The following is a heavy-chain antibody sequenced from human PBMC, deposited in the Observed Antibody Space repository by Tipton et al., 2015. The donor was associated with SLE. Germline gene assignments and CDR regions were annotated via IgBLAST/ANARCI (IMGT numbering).Heavy chain of an antibody. V-gene: IGHV4-59*11. D-gene: IGHD3-3*01. J-gene: IGHJ3*02. CDR1: GGSISSHY. CDR2: INYGGTT. Sequence: TLSLTCTVSGGSISSHYWNWIRQPPGKGLEWLGYINYGGTTNYSPSLERRLAISIDTSRNQFSLKLSSVTAADTAVYYCARDTGGPKGVTHYEFSRGDDAFDIWGQGTMVTVSS. CDR3: ARDTGGPKGVTHYEFSRGDDAFDI.